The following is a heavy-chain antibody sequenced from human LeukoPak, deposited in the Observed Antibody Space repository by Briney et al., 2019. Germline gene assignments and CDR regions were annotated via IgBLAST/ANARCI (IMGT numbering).Heavy chain of an antibody. Sequence: GGSLRLSCAASGFTFSSYGMHWVRQAPGKGLEWVAVIWYDGSNKYYADSVKGRFTISRDNSKNTLYLQMNSLRAEDTAVYYCARTYYYDSSGYYDYWGQGTLVTVSS. CDR1: GFTFSSYG. J-gene: IGHJ4*02. CDR3: ARTYYYDSSGYYDY. CDR2: IWYDGSNK. D-gene: IGHD3-22*01. V-gene: IGHV3-33*01.